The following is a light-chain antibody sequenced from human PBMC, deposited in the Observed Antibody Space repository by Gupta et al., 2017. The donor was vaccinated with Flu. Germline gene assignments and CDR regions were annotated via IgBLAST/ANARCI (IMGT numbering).Light chain of an antibody. Sequence: IVLTQSPATLSLSPGERATLSCRASQSVSSYLAWYQQKPGQAPRLLIYEASNRATGIPARFSGSGSGTDFTLTISSREPEDFAVYYCQQRRNCPGSFGQGTKLEIK. V-gene: IGKV3-11*01. CDR3: QQRRNCPGS. J-gene: IGKJ2*03. CDR2: EAS. CDR1: QSVSSY.